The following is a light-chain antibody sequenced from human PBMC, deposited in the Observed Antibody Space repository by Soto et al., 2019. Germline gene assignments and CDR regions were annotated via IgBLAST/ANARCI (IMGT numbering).Light chain of an antibody. V-gene: IGKV1-5*03. CDR1: QSISTW. CDR3: QEYNTYSWT. J-gene: IGKJ1*01. Sequence: DIQMTQSPSTLSASVGDRVTITCRASQSISTWLAWYQQKPGKAPKLLIYKASNLEVGVPLRFSGSGSETEFTLTINSLQPDDFATYYCQEYNTYSWTFGQGTKVEIK. CDR2: KAS.